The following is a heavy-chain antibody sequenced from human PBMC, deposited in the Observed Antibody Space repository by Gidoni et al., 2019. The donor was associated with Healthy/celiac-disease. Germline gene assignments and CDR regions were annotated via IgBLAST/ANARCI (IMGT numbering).Heavy chain of an antibody. D-gene: IGHD3-10*01. J-gene: IGHJ6*03. V-gene: IGHV3-23*01. CDR3: AKAQLWFGDSDYYYYMDV. CDR2: ISGSGGST. CDR1: SYA. Sequence: SYAMSWVRQAPGKGLEWVSAISGSGGSTYYADSVKGRFTISRDNSKNTLYLQMNSLRAEDTAVYYCAKAQLWFGDSDYYYYMDVWGKGTTVTVSS.